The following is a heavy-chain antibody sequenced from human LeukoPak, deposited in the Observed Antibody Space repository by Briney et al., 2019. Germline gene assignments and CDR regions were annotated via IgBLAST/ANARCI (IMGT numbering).Heavy chain of an antibody. J-gene: IGHJ6*02. CDR2: ISSSGTIM. CDR1: GFFFGDYN. D-gene: IGHD2-15*01. Sequence: GGSLRLSCAASGFFFGDYNMNWVRQAPGKGLEWLSYISSSGTIMHYGDSVKGRFTIFRDNVKDSLFLQMSGLTVEDTAVYFCARGNCSVANCYENYHFFGMDVWGQGTTVTVSS. V-gene: IGHV3-48*01. CDR3: ARGNCSVANCYENYHFFGMDV.